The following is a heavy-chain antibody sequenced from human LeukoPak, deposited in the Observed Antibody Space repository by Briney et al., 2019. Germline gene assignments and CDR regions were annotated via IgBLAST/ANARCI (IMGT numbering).Heavy chain of an antibody. D-gene: IGHD4-17*01. V-gene: IGHV3-23*01. CDR2: ISGSGSST. Sequence: GGSLRLSCAASGFTFSSYAMSWVRQAQGKGLEWVSAISGSGSSTYSADSVKGRFTISRDNSKNTLYLQMNSRRAEDTAVYYCARPPGTTVTTVFVYWGQGTLVTVSS. CDR3: ARPPGTTVTTVFVY. J-gene: IGHJ4*02. CDR1: GFTFSSYA.